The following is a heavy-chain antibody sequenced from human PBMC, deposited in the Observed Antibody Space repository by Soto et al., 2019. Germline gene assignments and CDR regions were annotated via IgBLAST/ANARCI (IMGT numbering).Heavy chain of an antibody. J-gene: IGHJ5*02. CDR2: INAGNGNT. V-gene: IGHV1-3*01. D-gene: IGHD1-7*01. CDR1: GYTFTSYA. CDR3: ARSRITGTISGSSGWFDP. Sequence: QVQLVQSGAEVKKPGASVKVSCKASGYTFTSYAMHWVRQAPGQRLEWMGWINAGNGNTKYSQKFQGRVTITRDTSASTAYMELSSLRSEDTAVYYCARSRITGTISGSSGWFDPWGQGTLVTVSS.